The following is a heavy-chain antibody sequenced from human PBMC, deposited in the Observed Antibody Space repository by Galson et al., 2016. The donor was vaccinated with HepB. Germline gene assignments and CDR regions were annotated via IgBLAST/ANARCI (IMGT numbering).Heavy chain of an antibody. D-gene: IGHD6-13*01. Sequence: SLRLSCAASGFTFTSYAMTWVRQTPGKGLEWVSSISGDRSHIYYADSVKGRLAISRDNSKNTLYLQMNSLRSEDTAVYYCAREGIGYNSSPDAFDIWGQGTMVTVSS. CDR3: AREGIGYNSSPDAFDI. V-gene: IGHV3-23*01. CDR1: GFTFTSYA. CDR2: ISGDRSHI. J-gene: IGHJ3*02.